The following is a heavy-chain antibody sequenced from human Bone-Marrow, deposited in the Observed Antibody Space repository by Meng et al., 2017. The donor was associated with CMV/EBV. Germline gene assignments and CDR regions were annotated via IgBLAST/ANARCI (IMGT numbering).Heavy chain of an antibody. J-gene: IGHJ4*02. CDR2: ISSSSSYI. CDR3: AREYSSSWRIYFDY. CDR1: GFTFSSYW. Sequence: GGSLRLSCAASGFTFSSYWMSWVRQAPGKGLEWVSSISSSSSYIYYADSVKGRFTISRDNAKNSLYLQMNSLRAEDTAVYYCAREYSSSWRIYFDYWGQGTLVTVSS. D-gene: IGHD6-13*01. V-gene: IGHV3-21*01.